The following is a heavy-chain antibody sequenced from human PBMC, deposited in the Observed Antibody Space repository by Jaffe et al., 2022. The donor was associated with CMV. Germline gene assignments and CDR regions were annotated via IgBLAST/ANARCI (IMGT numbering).Heavy chain of an antibody. V-gene: IGHV5-51*01. CDR3: ARRSLPGNILRGRFGMDV. J-gene: IGHJ6*02. Sequence: EVQLVQSGAEVKKPGESLKISCKGSGYLFNTYYIAWVRQMPGKGLEWMGIVHPGDSDPRYNPSFEGQVTISTDKSTATAYLQWSHLKASDTAIYYCARRSLPGNILRGRFGMDVWGQGTTVIVSS. CDR1: GYLFNTYY. CDR2: VHPGDSDP.